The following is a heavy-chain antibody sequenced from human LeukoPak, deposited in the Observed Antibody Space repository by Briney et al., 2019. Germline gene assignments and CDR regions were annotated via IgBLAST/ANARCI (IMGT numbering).Heavy chain of an antibody. CDR2: SSGDGGNT. CDR3: AKQGRNDFVDS. J-gene: IGHJ4*02. Sequence: PGGSLRLSCAASGFSLRSFAMSWVRQAPGKGLEWVSASSGDGGNTEYANSVKGRFTTSRGNSKNTIYLQMNSLRADDTAVYYCAKQGRNDFVDSWGQGILVTVSS. V-gene: IGHV3-23*01. D-gene: IGHD3-3*01. CDR1: GFSLRSFA.